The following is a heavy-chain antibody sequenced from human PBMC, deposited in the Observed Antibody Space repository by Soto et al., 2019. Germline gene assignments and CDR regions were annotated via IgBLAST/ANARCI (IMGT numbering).Heavy chain of an antibody. CDR2: IYYSGST. Sequence: QLQLQESGPGLVKPSETLSLTCTVSGGSISSSSYYWGWIRQPPGKGLEWIGSIYYSGSTYYNPSLKSRVTLSVDTTKNQFSLKLISVTAADTAVYYCASLVFCSGGSCYSSPWFDPWGQGTLVTVSS. V-gene: IGHV4-39*01. CDR1: GGSISSSSYY. D-gene: IGHD2-15*01. CDR3: ASLVFCSGGSCYSSPWFDP. J-gene: IGHJ5*02.